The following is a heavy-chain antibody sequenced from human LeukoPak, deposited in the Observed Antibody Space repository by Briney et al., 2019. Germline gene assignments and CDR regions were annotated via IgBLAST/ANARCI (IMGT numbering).Heavy chain of an antibody. V-gene: IGHV3-74*01. CDR3: ARVSVCPRCHFDY. CDR1: GFTFSSYW. J-gene: IGHJ4*02. D-gene: IGHD5/OR15-5a*01. Sequence: GGSLRLSCAASGFTFSSYWMHWVRQAPGKGLVWVSRISPDGSSALYADSVKGRFTISRDNAKNTLYLQMNSLRGADTAVYHCARVSVCPRCHFDYWGQGTLVTVSS. CDR2: ISPDGSSA.